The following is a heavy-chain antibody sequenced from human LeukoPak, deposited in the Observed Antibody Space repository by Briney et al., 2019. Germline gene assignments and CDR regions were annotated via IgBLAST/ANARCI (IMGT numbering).Heavy chain of an antibody. D-gene: IGHD3-22*01. CDR2: ISAYNGNT. CDR3: ARQSYYYDSSGCDY. V-gene: IGHV1-18*01. Sequence: ASVKVSCKASGYTFTSYGISWVRQAPGQGLEWMGWISAYNGNTNYAQKFQGRVTMTRDTSISTAYMELSRLRSDDTAVYYCARQSYYYDSSGCDYWGQGTLVTVSS. CDR1: GYTFTSYG. J-gene: IGHJ4*02.